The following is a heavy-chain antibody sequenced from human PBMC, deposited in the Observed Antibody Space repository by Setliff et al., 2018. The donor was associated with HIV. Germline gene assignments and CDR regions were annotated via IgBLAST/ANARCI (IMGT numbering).Heavy chain of an antibody. J-gene: IGHJ4*02. CDR1: GGSISIGGYY. D-gene: IGHD2-15*01. V-gene: IGHV4-61*03. CDR3: ARGYCSGSACYSGILDS. Sequence: SETLSLTCTVSGGSISIGGYYWGWIRQHPGKGLEWIGYIYASGSATYNPSLKSRVAISIDTSNNHFSLKLRSVAAADTAVYYCARGYCSGSACYSGILDSWGQGTLVTVSS. CDR2: IYASGSA.